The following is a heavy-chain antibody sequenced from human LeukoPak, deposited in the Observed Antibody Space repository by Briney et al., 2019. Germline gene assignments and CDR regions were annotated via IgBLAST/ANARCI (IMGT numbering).Heavy chain of an antibody. CDR2: IYYSGST. CDR1: GGSISSSYY. V-gene: IGHV4-39*07. D-gene: IGHD4-17*01. Sequence: SETLSLTCTVSGGSISSSYYWGWIRQPPGKGLEWIGSIYYSGSTYYNPSLKSRVTISVDTSKNQFSLKLSSVTPEDTAVYYCARESRFGDYGFDYWGQGTLVTVSS. J-gene: IGHJ4*02. CDR3: ARESRFGDYGFDY.